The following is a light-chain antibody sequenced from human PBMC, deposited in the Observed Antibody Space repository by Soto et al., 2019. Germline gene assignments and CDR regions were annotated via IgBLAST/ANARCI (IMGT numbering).Light chain of an antibody. CDR3: QQTFTTPHT. J-gene: IGKJ2*01. CDR1: LSINTY. Sequence: DIQMTQSPLSLSSSVGDRVAITCRSSLSINTYLHWIQQKPGKAPKVLIYGASSLQNGVPSRFSGSGYGTRCALTISSLQPEDSATYYCQQTFTTPHTFGRGTHLAIK. CDR2: GAS. V-gene: IGKV1-39*01.